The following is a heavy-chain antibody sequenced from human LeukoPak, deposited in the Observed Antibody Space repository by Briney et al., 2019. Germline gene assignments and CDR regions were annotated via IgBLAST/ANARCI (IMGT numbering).Heavy chain of an antibody. CDR3: AKDRSSWYYPFDS. Sequence: PGGSLRLSCAASGFSVSSNYMSWVRQAPGKGLEWVSVIYTGDITSYADSVKGRFTMSRDNSKRTVYLQMNSLRAEDTAVYYCAKDRSSWYYPFDSWGQGTLVTVSS. J-gene: IGHJ4*02. V-gene: IGHV3-53*01. CDR2: IYTGDIT. CDR1: GFSVSSNY. D-gene: IGHD3-3*01.